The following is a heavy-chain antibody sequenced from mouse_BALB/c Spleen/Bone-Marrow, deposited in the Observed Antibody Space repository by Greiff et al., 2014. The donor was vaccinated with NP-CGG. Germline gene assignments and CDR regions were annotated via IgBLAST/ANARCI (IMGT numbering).Heavy chain of an antibody. CDR2: IYPGNSDT. J-gene: IGHJ3*01. Sequence: EVQLQQSGTALARPGASVKMSCKASGCSFTSYWMHWVKQRPGQGLEWIGAIYPGNSDTSYNQRFKGKAKLTAVTSASTAYMELSSLTNEDSAVYYCTPLLRLAYWGQGTLVTVSA. CDR3: TPLLRLAY. D-gene: IGHD1-2*01. V-gene: IGHV1-5*01. CDR1: GCSFTSYW.